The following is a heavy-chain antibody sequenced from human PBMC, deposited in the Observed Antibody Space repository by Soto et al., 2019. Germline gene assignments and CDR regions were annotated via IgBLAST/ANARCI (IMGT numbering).Heavy chain of an antibody. V-gene: IGHV4-59*08. CDR3: ARRHGYCISTSCYGYYAMDV. CDR2: IHYSGST. CDR1: GDSISSYY. Sequence: SETLSLTCTVSGDSISSYYWSWIRQPTGKGLEWIGYIHYSGSTNYNPSLKSRVTISVDTSKNQFSLRLSSVTAADTAVYYCARRHGYCISTSCYGYYAMDVWGQGTTVT. D-gene: IGHD2-2*01. J-gene: IGHJ6*02.